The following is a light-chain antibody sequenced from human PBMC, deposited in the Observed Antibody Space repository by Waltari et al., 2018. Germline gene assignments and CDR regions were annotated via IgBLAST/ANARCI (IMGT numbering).Light chain of an antibody. V-gene: IGKV3-15*01. CDR3: QQHNDWPRT. CDR1: QSVSIN. CDR2: SAS. J-gene: IGKJ1*01. Sequence: EVEMTQSPATLSVSPGERVTLSCRASQSVSINLSWYQQKPGQAPRLLMYSASIRAAVGPARFSGSGSGTEFALTISSLQSEDIAVYYCQQHNDWPRTFGQGTKVEI.